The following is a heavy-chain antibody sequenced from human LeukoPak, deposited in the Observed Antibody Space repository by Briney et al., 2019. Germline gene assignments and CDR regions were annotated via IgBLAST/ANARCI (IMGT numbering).Heavy chain of an antibody. V-gene: IGHV4-34*01. D-gene: IGHD3-3*01. CDR1: GGSFSGYY. CDR3: ARGKPSYDFWSGYYRDYFDY. CDR2: INHSGST. J-gene: IGHJ4*02. Sequence: PSETVSLTCVVYGGSFSGYYWSWIRQPPGKGLEWIGEINHSGSTNYNPSLKSRVTISVDTSKNQFSLKLSSVTAADTAVYYCARGKPSYDFWSGYYRDYFDYWGQGTLVTVSS.